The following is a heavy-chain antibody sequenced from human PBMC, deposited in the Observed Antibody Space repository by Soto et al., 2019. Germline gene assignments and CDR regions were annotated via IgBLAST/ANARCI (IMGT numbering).Heavy chain of an antibody. J-gene: IGHJ4*02. V-gene: IGHV3-33*01. CDR3: AREFSWALHF. CDR2: VWYDGSTK. CDR1: GFIFSNFG. Sequence: QLVESGGAVVQPGTSLRLSCSASGFIFSNFGMYWVRQAPGKGLEWVAVVWYDGSTKYYGDSVKGRFTISRDNSKNMVYLQMDSLSVYNTAVYYCAREFSWALHFWGQGSLVTVSS. D-gene: IGHD3-16*01.